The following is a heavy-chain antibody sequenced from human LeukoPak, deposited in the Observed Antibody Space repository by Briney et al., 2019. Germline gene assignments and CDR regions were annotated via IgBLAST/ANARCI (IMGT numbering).Heavy chain of an antibody. J-gene: IGHJ4*02. CDR3: VRGGRGIVGASAY. Sequence: GGSLRLSWEASGFTFISYFMSWVRQAPGKGLEWVATIIASGRTTNYADAVKGRFTISRDNSKNSLYLQMSSLIVDDTAVYYCVRGGRGIVGASAYWGRGTLVAVSS. D-gene: IGHD1-26*01. CDR2: IIASGRTT. V-gene: IGHV3-23*01. CDR1: GFTFISYF.